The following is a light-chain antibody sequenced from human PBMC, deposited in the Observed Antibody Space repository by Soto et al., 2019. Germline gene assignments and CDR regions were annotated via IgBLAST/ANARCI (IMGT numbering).Light chain of an antibody. CDR3: QLYGSQPIT. J-gene: IGKJ5*01. CDR2: GAS. V-gene: IGKV3-20*01. Sequence: EVVLTPSPGTLSLSPGERATLSCRASQSLRRNYIAWYQQRPGRAPRLLIYGASSRATGIPDRFSGSGSGTDFSLTISRLEPEDFAIYHCQLYGSQPITFGQGTRLEIK. CDR1: QSLRRNY.